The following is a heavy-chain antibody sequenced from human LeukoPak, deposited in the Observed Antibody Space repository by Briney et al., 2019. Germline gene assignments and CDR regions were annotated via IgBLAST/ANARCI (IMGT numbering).Heavy chain of an antibody. D-gene: IGHD2-2*01. V-gene: IGHV4-34*01. Sequence: SETLSLTCAVYGGSFSGYYWSWIRQPPGKGLEWIGEINHSGSTNYNPSLKSRVTISVDTSKNQFSLKLSSVTAADTAVYYCARVNCSSTSCSGGFDPWGQGTLVTVSS. CDR2: INHSGST. J-gene: IGHJ5*02. CDR3: ARVNCSSTSCSGGFDP. CDR1: GGSFSGYY.